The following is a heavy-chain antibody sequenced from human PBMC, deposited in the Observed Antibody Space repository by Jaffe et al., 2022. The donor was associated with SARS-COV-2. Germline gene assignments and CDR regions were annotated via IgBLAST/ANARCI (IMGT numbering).Heavy chain of an antibody. CDR2: INPSGGST. D-gene: IGHD3-3*01. J-gene: IGHJ6*02. Sequence: QVQLVQSGAEVKKPGASVKVSCKASGYTFTSYYMHWVRQAPGQGLEWMGIINPSGGSTSYAQKFQGRVTMTRDTSTSTVYMELSSLRSEDTAMYYCARAQVNNYDFWSGYSGYYYGMDVWGQGTTVTVSS. V-gene: IGHV1-46*01. CDR1: GYTFTSYY. CDR3: ARAQVNNYDFWSGYSGYYYGMDV.